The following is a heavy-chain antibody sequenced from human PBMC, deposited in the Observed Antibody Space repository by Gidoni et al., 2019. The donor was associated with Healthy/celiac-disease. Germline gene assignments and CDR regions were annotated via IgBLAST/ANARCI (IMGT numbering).Heavy chain of an antibody. J-gene: IGHJ4*02. CDR3: TSAYDFWSGYPLDY. D-gene: IGHD3-3*01. V-gene: IGHV3-49*03. CDR2: IRSKAYGGTT. CDR1: GFTFGDYA. Sequence: EVQLVESGGGLVQPGRSLSLSCTASGFTFGDYAMSWFRQAPGKGLEWVGFIRSKAYGGTTEYAASVKGRFTISRDDSKSIAYLQMNSLKTEDTAVYYCTSAYDFWSGYPLDYWGQGTLVTVSS.